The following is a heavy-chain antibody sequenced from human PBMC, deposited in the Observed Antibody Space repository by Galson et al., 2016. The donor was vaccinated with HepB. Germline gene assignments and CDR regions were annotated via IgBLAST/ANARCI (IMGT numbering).Heavy chain of an antibody. CDR1: GVSISVNKW. CDR2: IYHSGSA. D-gene: IGHD5-24*01. J-gene: IGHJ4*02. CDR3: VRDRRLQGLDY. Sequence: TLSLTCAVSGVSISVNKWWSWVRQHPGKGLEWIGYIYHSGSAYYNPSLKSRLSMSVDTSKNQFSLKLNSLAAADTAIYYCVRDRRLQGLDYWGQGILVTVSS. V-gene: IGHV4-31*11.